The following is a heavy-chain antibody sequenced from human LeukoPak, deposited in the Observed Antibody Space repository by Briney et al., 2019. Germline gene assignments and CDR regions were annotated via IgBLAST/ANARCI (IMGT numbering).Heavy chain of an antibody. CDR3: AKDLSSGYSGNDSPGVDY. D-gene: IGHD5-12*01. V-gene: IGHV3-30*18. Sequence: PGGSLRLSCAACGFTFRSYGMHCLRQAPGKGLEWVAVISYDGSNKYYADSVKGRFTISRDNSKNTLYLQMNSLRAEDTAVYYCAKDLSSGYSGNDSPGVDYWGQGTLVTVSS. CDR2: ISYDGSNK. CDR1: GFTFRSYG. J-gene: IGHJ4*02.